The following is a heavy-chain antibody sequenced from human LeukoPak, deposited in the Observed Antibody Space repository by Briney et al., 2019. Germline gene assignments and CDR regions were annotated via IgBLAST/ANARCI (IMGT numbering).Heavy chain of an antibody. CDR1: GGSISSYY. Sequence: SETLSLTCTVSGGSISSYYWSWIRQPPGKGLEWIGYIYYSGSTYYNPSLKSRVTISVDTSKNQFPLKLSSVTAADTAVYYCARDCSGTSCLDYWGQGTLVTVSS. CDR3: ARDCSGTSCLDY. J-gene: IGHJ4*02. D-gene: IGHD2-2*01. V-gene: IGHV4-59*12. CDR2: IYYSGST.